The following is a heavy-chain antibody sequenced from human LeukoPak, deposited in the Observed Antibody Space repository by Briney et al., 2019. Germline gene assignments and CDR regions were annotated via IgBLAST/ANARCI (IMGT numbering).Heavy chain of an antibody. CDR2: ISGSGGST. J-gene: IGHJ6*02. V-gene: IGHV3-23*01. CDR1: GFTFSSYA. Sequence: GGSLRLSCAASGFTFSSYAMSWVRQAPGKGLEWVSAISGSGGSTYYADSVKGRFTISRDNSRNTLYLQMNSLRAEDTAVYYCAKLGGFLEWLPYYYYGMDVWGQGTTVTVSS. CDR3: AKLGGFLEWLPYYYYGMDV. D-gene: IGHD3-3*01.